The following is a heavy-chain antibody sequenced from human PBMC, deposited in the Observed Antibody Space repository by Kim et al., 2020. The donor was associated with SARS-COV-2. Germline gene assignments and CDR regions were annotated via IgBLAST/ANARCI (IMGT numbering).Heavy chain of an antibody. CDR1: GFTFSSYW. J-gene: IGHJ4*02. CDR2: INSDGSST. D-gene: IGHD3-10*01. V-gene: IGHV3-74*01. CDR3: ARGGYMVRGVQGPDY. Sequence: GGSLRLSCAASGFTFSSYWMHWVRQAPGKGLVWVSRINSDGSSTSYADSVKGRFTISRDNAKNTLYLQMNSLRAEDTAVYYCARGGYMVRGVQGPDYWGQGTLVTVSS.